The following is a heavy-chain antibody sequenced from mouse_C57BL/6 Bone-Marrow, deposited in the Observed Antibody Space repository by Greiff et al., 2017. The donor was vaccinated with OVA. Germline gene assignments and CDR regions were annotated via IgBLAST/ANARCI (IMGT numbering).Heavy chain of an antibody. CDR2: IDPEDGDT. J-gene: IGHJ1*03. D-gene: IGHD1-1*01. CDR3: ALYGSSYWYFDV. V-gene: IGHV14-2*01. Sequence: EVQLQQSGAELVKPGASVKLSCTASGFNIKDYYMHWVKQRTEQGLEWIGRIDPEDGDTKYAPNFQGKATITAATSSNTAYLQLSSLTCEDTAVAYCALYGSSYWYFDVWGTGTTVTVSS. CDR1: GFNIKDYY.